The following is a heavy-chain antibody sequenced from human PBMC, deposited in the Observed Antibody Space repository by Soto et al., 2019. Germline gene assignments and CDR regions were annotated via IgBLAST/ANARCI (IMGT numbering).Heavy chain of an antibody. Sequence: QVQLQESGPGLVKPSDTLSLTCAVSGYSISSSNWWGWIRQPPGKGLEWIGYIYYSGTTYYNASLKSRVTMSVDTSKDQFSLKLTSVTAVDTAVYYCARREIQGPIDYWGQGTLVTVSS. CDR1: GYSISSSNW. J-gene: IGHJ4*02. CDR2: IYYSGTT. D-gene: IGHD1-26*01. CDR3: ARREIQGPIDY. V-gene: IGHV4-28*01.